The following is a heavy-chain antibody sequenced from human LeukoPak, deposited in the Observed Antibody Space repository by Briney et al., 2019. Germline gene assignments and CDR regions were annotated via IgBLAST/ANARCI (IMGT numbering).Heavy chain of an antibody. Sequence: GSLSLSCAASGFTFSADWMSWVRQAPGRGLEWVANIKEDGSKIYYVESVKGRFTISRDNARNSLYLQMDSLRVEDTAVYNCARDFGSGNNWFDTWGQGTLVTVSS. CDR2: IKEDGSKI. V-gene: IGHV3-7*04. CDR3: ARDFGSGNNWFDT. D-gene: IGHD3-10*01. CDR1: GFTFSADW. J-gene: IGHJ5*02.